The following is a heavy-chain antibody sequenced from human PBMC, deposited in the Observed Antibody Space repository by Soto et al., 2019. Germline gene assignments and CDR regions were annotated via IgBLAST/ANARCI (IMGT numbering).Heavy chain of an antibody. CDR2: IYWDDDK. CDR1: GFSLSTSGVG. J-gene: IGHJ4*02. D-gene: IGHD3-22*01. CDR3: VRHRGYFYDSSGYYPDY. V-gene: IGHV2-5*02. Sequence: QITLKESGPTLVKPTQTLTLTCTFSGFSLSTSGVGVGWIRQPPGKALEWLALIYWDDDKRYSPSLKSRLTMTKDTSKYHWVLTMTNMDPVDIATYYFVRHRGYFYDSSGYYPDYWGQGTLVTVSS.